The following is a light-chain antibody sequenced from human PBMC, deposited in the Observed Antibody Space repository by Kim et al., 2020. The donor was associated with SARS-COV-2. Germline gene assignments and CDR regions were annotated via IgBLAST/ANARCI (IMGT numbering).Light chain of an antibody. Sequence: QSITIACSGITSDIGSYGLVCWYQQHPGRAPRLIIFKSAKRPSGVSGRFSGSKAGNTASLTISGLQTDDEADYFCCSCTSAVNWMFGGGTQLTVL. CDR1: TSDIGSYGL. J-gene: IGLJ3*02. V-gene: IGLV2-14*02. CDR3: CSCTSAVNWM. CDR2: KSA.